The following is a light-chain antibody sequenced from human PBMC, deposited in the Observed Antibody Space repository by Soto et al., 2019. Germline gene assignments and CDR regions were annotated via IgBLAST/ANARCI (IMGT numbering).Light chain of an antibody. J-gene: IGLJ3*02. CDR1: YSNIGSNF. V-gene: IGLV1-44*01. CDR2: SIN. CDR3: SSWDDSLDGPV. Sequence: QSVLTQPPSASATPGQTVTISCSGRYSNIGSNFVSWYQRLPGTAPKLLIYSINQRTSGVPDRFSGSKAGTSASLTISGLQSEDEAEYFCSSWDDSLDGPVFGGGTQLTVL.